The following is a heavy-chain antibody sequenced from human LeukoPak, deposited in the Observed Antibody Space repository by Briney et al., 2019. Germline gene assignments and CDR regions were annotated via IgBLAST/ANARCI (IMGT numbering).Heavy chain of an antibody. CDR3: ATGGYYGSGSYYLGY. J-gene: IGHJ4*02. CDR1: GYTLTELS. Sequence: GASVKVSCKVSGYTLTELSMHWVRQAPGKGLEWMGGFDPEDGETIYAQKFQGRVTMTEDTSTDTAYMELSSLRSEDTAVYYCATGGYYGSGSYYLGYWGQGNLVTVSS. CDR2: FDPEDGET. V-gene: IGHV1-24*01. D-gene: IGHD3-10*01.